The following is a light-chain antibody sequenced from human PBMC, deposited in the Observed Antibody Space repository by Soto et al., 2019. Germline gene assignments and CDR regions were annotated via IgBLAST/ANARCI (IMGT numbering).Light chain of an antibody. CDR1: SSDVGSYNR. J-gene: IGLJ2*01. V-gene: IGLV2-18*02. CDR2: EVS. CDR3: SSFTSSSSFV. Sequence: QSALTQPPSVSGSPGQSVTISCTGTSSDVGSYNRVSWYQQPPGTAPKLIIYEVSNRPSGVPDRFSGSKSGNTASLTISGHQAEDEVDYYCSSFTSSSSFVFGRGTKLTVL.